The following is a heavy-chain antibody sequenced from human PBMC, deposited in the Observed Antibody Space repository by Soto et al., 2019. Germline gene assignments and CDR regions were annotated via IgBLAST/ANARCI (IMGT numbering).Heavy chain of an antibody. V-gene: IGHV3-33*01. D-gene: IGHD1-26*01. CDR2: IWYDGSNK. CDR1: GFTFSSYG. J-gene: IGHJ4*02. CDR3: ARDPELRGEYYFDY. Sequence: GGSLRLSCAASGFTFSSYGMHWVRQAPGKGLEWVAVIWYDGSNKYYADSVKGRFTISRDNSKNTLYLQMNSLRAEDTAVYYCARDPELRGEYYFDYWGQGTLVTVSS.